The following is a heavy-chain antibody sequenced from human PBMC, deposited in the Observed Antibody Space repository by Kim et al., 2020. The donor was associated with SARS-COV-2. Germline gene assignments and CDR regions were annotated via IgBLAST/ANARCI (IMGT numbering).Heavy chain of an antibody. CDR3: ARSGYYGSGSYSTYDY. D-gene: IGHD3-10*01. J-gene: IGHJ4*02. V-gene: IGHV1-69*01. Sequence: FQGRVTITADESTSTAYMELSSLRSEDTAVYYCARSGYYGSGSYSTYDYWGQGTLVTVSS.